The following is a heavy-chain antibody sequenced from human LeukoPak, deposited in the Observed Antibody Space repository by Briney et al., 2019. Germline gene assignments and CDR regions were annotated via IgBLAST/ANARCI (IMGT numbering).Heavy chain of an antibody. CDR2: IYYSGST. Sequence: SETLSLTCTVSGGSISSYYWSWIRQPPGKGLEWVGYIYYSGSTNYNPSLESRVTISVDTSKNQFSLKLSSVTAADTAVYYCAGASYDSSGVHWGQGTLVTVSS. CDR3: AGASYDSSGVH. CDR1: GGSISSYY. J-gene: IGHJ4*02. V-gene: IGHV4-59*01. D-gene: IGHD3-22*01.